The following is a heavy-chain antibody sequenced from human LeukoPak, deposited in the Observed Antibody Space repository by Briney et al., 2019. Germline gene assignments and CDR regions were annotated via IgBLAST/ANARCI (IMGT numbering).Heavy chain of an antibody. Sequence: SETLSLTCTVSGGSISSDSYYWAWIRQPPGKGREWIASIYYSGSTYYNPSLKSRVTISVDTSRNQFSLKLSSVTAADTAVYYCASLAVAGLSEGYWGQGTLVIVSS. V-gene: IGHV4-39*01. CDR1: GGSISSDSYY. CDR2: IYYSGST. D-gene: IGHD6-19*01. J-gene: IGHJ4*02. CDR3: ASLAVAGLSEGY.